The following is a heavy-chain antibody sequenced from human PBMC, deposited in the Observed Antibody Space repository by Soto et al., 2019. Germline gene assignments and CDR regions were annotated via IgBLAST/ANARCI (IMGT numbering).Heavy chain of an antibody. CDR2: IYYSGST. CDR1: GGSISSYY. J-gene: IGHJ6*02. V-gene: IGHV4-59*01. CDR3: ARDYGDYGYYYYGMDV. Sequence: XGTMSLTCTVSGGSISSYYWSWIRQPPGKGLEWIGYIYYSGSTNYNPSLKSRVTISVDTSKNQFSLKLSSVTAADTAVYYCARDYGDYGYYYYGMDVWGQGTTVTVSS. D-gene: IGHD4-17*01.